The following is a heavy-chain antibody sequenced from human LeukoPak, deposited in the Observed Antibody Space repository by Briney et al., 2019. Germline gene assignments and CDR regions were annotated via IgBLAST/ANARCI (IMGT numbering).Heavy chain of an antibody. CDR1: GFTFDDYA. D-gene: IGHD3-3*01. Sequence: PGRSLRLSCAASGFTFDDYAMHWVRQAPGKGLEWVSGISWHSGSIGYADPVKGRFTISRDNAKNSLYLQMNSLRAQDIALYFCVKGRTEWLLSAFDYWGQGTLVTVSS. CDR2: ISWHSGSI. CDR3: VKGRTEWLLSAFDY. J-gene: IGHJ4*02. V-gene: IGHV3-9*03.